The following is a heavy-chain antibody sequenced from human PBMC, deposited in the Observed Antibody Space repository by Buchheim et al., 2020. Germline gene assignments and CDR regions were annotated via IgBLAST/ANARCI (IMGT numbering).Heavy chain of an antibody. CDR3: ARQSSRLFFFDY. D-gene: IGHD6-13*01. Sequence: EVQLVQSGAEVKKPGESLKISCKGSGYSFSTYWIGWVRQMPGKGLEWMGIIYPADSDTRYSPSFQGQVIISADKSINPAYLQWSSLKTSDTAIYYCARQSSRLFFFDYWGQGTL. J-gene: IGHJ4*02. V-gene: IGHV5-51*01. CDR1: GYSFSTYW. CDR2: IYPADSDT.